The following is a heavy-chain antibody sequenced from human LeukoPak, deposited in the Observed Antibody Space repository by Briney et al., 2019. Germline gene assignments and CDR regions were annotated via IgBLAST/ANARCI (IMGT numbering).Heavy chain of an antibody. D-gene: IGHD6-13*01. CDR2: MYYSGST. Sequence: PSETLSLTCTVSGGSISSSSYYWGWIRQPPGKGLEWIGSMYYSGSTYYNPSLKSRVTISVDTSKNQFSLKLSSVTAADTAVYYCARGGSSWYYWGQGTLVTVSS. CDR1: GGSISSSSYY. CDR3: ARGGSSWYY. V-gene: IGHV4-39*07. J-gene: IGHJ4*02.